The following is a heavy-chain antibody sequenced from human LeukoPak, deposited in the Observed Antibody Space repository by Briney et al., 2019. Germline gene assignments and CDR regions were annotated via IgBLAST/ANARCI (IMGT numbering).Heavy chain of an antibody. CDR1: GFTFSSYS. CDR2: ISSSSSYI. D-gene: IGHD5-12*01. Sequence: PGGSLRLSCAASGFTFSSYSMNWVRQAPGKGLEWVSSISSSSSYIYYADSVKGRFTISRDNAKNSLYLQMNSLRAEDTAVYYCARDRKYSGYDFRYDVFDIWGQGTMVTVSS. J-gene: IGHJ3*02. V-gene: IGHV3-21*01. CDR3: ARDRKYSGYDFRYDVFDI.